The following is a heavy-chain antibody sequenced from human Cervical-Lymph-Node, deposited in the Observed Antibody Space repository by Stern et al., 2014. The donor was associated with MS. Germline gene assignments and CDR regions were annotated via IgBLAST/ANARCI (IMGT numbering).Heavy chain of an antibody. V-gene: IGHV1-69*09. CDR1: GGSFSSLT. CDR2: LSPILGLP. D-gene: IGHD3-10*01. Sequence: VQLVESGAEVKKPGSSVKVSCKASGGSFSSLTISWVRQAPGQGLEWMGRLSPILGLPNYAQKFQGRVTITADKSTSTAYMELTSLRSEDTAVYFCARASGETNFYYGMAVWGQGTTVTVSS. J-gene: IGHJ6*02. CDR3: ARASGETNFYYGMAV.